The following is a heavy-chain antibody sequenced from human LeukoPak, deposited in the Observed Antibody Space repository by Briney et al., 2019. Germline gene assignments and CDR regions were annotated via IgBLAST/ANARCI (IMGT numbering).Heavy chain of an antibody. V-gene: IGHV1-2*02. CDR3: AYYDSSAPSGGPGAFDI. J-gene: IGHJ3*02. CDR2: INPNSGGT. Sequence: GASVKVSCKASGYTFTGYYMHWVRQAPGQGLEWMGWINPNSGGTNYAQKFQGRVTMTRDTSISTAYMELSRLRSDDTAVYYCAYYDSSAPSGGPGAFDIWGQGTMVTVSS. D-gene: IGHD3-22*01. CDR1: GYTFTGYY.